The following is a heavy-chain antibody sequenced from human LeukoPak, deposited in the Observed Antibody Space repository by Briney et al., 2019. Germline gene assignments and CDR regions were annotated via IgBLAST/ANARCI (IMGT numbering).Heavy chain of an antibody. CDR3: ARGHRIINGLDV. V-gene: IGHV1-2*02. CDR1: GYTLSDYY. Sequence: ASVKVSFEASGYTLSDYYIYWVRQAPGQGGEWLGWLNPHSGGTNFAQQFQARFTLTSDTSITTTYMELSTFTSDDTAIYYCARGHRIINGLDVWGQGTTVTVSS. J-gene: IGHJ6*02. CDR2: LNPHSGGT.